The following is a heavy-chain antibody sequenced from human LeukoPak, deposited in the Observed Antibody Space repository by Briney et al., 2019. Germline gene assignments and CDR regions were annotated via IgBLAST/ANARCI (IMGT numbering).Heavy chain of an antibody. CDR3: EKALYDILTGYYLLDY. J-gene: IGHJ4*02. D-gene: IGHD3-9*01. V-gene: IGHV3-21*01. CDR2: ISSSSSSI. Sequence: GGSLRLSCAASGFTFSSYSMNWVRQAPVKGLEWVSSISSSSSSIYYADSVKGRFTISRDNAKNSLYLQMNSLRAEDTAVYYCEKALYDILTGYYLLDYWGQGTLVTVSS. CDR1: GFTFSSYS.